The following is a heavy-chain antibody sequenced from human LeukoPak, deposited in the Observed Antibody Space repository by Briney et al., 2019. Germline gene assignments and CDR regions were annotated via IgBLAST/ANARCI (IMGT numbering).Heavy chain of an antibody. J-gene: IGHJ4*02. CDR2: ITSSSSHT. CDR1: GFIFSTYN. V-gene: IGHV3-21*01. D-gene: IGHD2-15*01. Sequence: GGSLRLSCSASGFIFSTYNMNWVRQAPGKALEWVSSITSSSSHTYYADSVKGRFTISRDNAKNPLYLQMNSLRAEDTAVYYCARVGYFGGIDYWSQGTLVTVSS. CDR3: ARVGYFGGIDY.